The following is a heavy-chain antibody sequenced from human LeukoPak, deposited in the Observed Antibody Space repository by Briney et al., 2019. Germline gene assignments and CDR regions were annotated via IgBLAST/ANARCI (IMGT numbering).Heavy chain of an antibody. J-gene: IGHJ3*02. D-gene: IGHD4-17*01. CDR2: ISAYNGNT. V-gene: IGHV1-18*01. Sequence: ASVKVSCKASGYTFTSYGISWVRQAPGQGLEWMGWISAYNGNTNYAQKLQGRVTMTTDTSTSTAYMELSSLRSEDTAVYYCARGVLYGDYGGGDGFDIWGQGTMVTVSS. CDR1: GYTFTSYG. CDR3: ARGVLYGDYGGGDGFDI.